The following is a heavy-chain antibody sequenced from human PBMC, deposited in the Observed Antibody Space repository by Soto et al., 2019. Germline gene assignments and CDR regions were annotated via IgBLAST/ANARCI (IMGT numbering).Heavy chain of an antibody. CDR1: GGSISSYY. Sequence: PSETLSLTCTVSGGSISSYYWSWIRQPPGRGLECFGYVSYSGSTNYNPSLKSRVTISVGTSKNQFSLKLSSVTAADTAVYYCARVPLYWGQGTLVTVSS. CDR2: VSYSGST. CDR3: ARVPLY. J-gene: IGHJ4*02. V-gene: IGHV4-59*12.